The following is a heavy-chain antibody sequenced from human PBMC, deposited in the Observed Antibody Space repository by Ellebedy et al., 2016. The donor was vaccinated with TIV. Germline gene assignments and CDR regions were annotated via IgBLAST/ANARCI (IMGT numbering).Heavy chain of an antibody. CDR2: ISKTGSRT. CDR3: AKGRGGGSDSSAPRYYFDY. D-gene: IGHD3-22*01. J-gene: IGHJ4*02. Sequence: PGGSLRLSCAASGFTFSSYAMSWVRQAPGKGLEWVSTISKTGSRTYYADSVEGRFIISRDNSKKTLYLQMSSLRAEDTAVYYCAKGRGGGSDSSAPRYYFDYWGLGTLVTVSS. V-gene: IGHV3-23*01. CDR1: GFTFSSYA.